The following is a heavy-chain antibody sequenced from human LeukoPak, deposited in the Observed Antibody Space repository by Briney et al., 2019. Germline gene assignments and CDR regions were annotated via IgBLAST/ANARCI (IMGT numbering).Heavy chain of an antibody. CDR2: ISGSGGST. V-gene: IGHV3-23*01. Sequence: QPGGSLRLSCAASGFTFSSYAMSWVRQAPGKGLEWVSAISGSGGSTYYADSVKGRFTISRDNSKNTLYLQMNSLRAEDTAVYYCAKAVGSITIFGVVIIDYFDYWGQGTLVTVSS. CDR1: GFTFSSYA. J-gene: IGHJ4*02. D-gene: IGHD3-3*01. CDR3: AKAVGSITIFGVVIIDYFDY.